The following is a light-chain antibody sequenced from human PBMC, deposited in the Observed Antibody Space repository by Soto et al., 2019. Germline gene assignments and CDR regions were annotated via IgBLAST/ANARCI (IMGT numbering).Light chain of an antibody. J-gene: IGKJ5*01. CDR1: QSISRY. V-gene: IGKV1-39*01. CDR3: QQSYGTPIT. Sequence: IQMTQSPSSLSSSVGDRVTLTCRASQSISRYLNWYQQKPGKAPNLLIYVASSLQSEVPSRFSGSGSGTDFTLTITSLQPEDFETYYCQQSYGTPITFGQGTRLEIK. CDR2: VAS.